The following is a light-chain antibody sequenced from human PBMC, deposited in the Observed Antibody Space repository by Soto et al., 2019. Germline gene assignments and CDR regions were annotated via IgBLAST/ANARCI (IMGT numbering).Light chain of an antibody. CDR2: DVS. J-gene: IGLJ1*01. CDR1: SSDVGGYEF. CDR3: SSYTSSGTYV. V-gene: IGLV2-14*01. Sequence: LTQPASVSGSPGQSITISCTGTSSDVGGYEFVSWYQQHPDNAPKLIIYDVSDRPSGESSRFSGSKSANTASLTISGLQAEDEADYYCSSYTSSGTYVFGIGTKVTVL.